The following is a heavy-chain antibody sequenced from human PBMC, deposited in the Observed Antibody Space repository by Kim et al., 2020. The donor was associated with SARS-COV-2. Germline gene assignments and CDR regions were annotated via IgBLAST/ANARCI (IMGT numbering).Heavy chain of an antibody. CDR2: IYYSGST. Sequence: SETLSLTCTVSGGSISSGGYYWSWIRQHPGKSLEWIGYIYYSGSTYYNPSLKSRVTISVDTSKNQFSLKLSSVTAADTAVYYCARAISWFGELSHFDYWGQGTLVTVSS. CDR1: GGSISSGGYY. J-gene: IGHJ4*02. V-gene: IGHV4-31*03. D-gene: IGHD3-10*01. CDR3: ARAISWFGELSHFDY.